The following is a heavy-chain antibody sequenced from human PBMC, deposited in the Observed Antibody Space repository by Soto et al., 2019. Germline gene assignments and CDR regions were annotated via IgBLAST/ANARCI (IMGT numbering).Heavy chain of an antibody. J-gene: IGHJ4*01. CDR3: PRESDSGGYYFEY. V-gene: IGHV4-61*03. CDR1: GGSVSSGSYY. D-gene: IGHD3-10*01. CDR2: IYNSGST. Sequence: PSETLSLTCTVSGGSVSSGSYYWSWIRQPPGKGLDWIGYIYNSGSTNYNPSLKSRVTISVNTAKNHFSLRMSSVTAADTAVYYCPRESDSGGYYFEYGGGGTLVTVSS.